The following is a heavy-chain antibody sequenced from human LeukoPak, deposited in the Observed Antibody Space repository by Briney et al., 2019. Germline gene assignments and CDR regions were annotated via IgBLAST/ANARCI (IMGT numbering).Heavy chain of an antibody. Sequence: GGSLRLSCAASGFTFSSYGMSWVRQAPGKGLEWVSAISGSGGSTYYADSVKGRFTISRDNSKNTLYLQMNSLRAEDMAVYFCARSPTYYYDTSGYFRLYYMDVWGKGTTVTVSS. CDR2: ISGSGGST. CDR1: GFTFSSYG. D-gene: IGHD3-22*01. V-gene: IGHV3-23*01. CDR3: ARSPTYYYDTSGYFRLYYMDV. J-gene: IGHJ6*03.